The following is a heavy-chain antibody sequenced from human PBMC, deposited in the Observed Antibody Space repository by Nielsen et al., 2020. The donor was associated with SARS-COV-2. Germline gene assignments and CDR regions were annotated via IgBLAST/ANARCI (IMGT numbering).Heavy chain of an antibody. CDR2: ISWNSGSI. CDR3: AGGAAGVTPYYYYGMDA. D-gene: IGHD6-13*01. J-gene: IGHJ6*02. V-gene: IGHV3-9*01. CDR1: GFTFSNAW. Sequence: SLKISCAASGFTFSNAWMSWVRQAPGKGLEWVSGISWNSGSIGYADSVKGRFTISRDNAKNSLYLQMNSLRAEDTALYYCAGGAAGVTPYYYYGMDAWGQGTTVTVSS.